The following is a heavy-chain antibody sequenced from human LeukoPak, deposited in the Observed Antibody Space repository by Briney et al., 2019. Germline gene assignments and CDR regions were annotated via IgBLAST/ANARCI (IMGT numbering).Heavy chain of an antibody. CDR1: GYTFTGYY. CDR3: ARSKRPAYYYGSGSYYSDY. V-gene: IGHV1-18*04. D-gene: IGHD3-10*01. Sequence: ASVKVSCKASGYTFTGYYMHWVRQAPGQGLEWMGWISAYNGNTNYAQKLQGRVTMTTDTSTSTAYMELRSLRSDDTAVHYCARSKRPAYYYGSGSYYSDYWGQGTLVTVSS. J-gene: IGHJ4*02. CDR2: ISAYNGNT.